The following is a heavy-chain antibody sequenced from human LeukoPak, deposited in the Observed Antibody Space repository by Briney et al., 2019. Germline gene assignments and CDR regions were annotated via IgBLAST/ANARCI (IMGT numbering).Heavy chain of an antibody. D-gene: IGHD6-19*01. CDR3: TRHPGGSSGWFPFDY. CDR1: GFTFSGSA. Sequence: GGSLRLSCAASGFTFSGSAMHWVRQASGKGLEWVGRIRSKANSYATAYAASVKGKFTISRDHSKNTAYLQMNSLKTEDTAVYYCTRHPGGSSGWFPFDYWGQGTLVTVSS. J-gene: IGHJ4*02. V-gene: IGHV3-73*01. CDR2: IRSKANSYAT.